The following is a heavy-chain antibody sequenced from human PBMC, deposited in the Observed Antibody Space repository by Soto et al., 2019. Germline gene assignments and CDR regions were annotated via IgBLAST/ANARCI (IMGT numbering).Heavy chain of an antibody. Sequence: ASVKVSCKASGGTFSSYTISWVRQAPGQGLEWMGRIIPILGIANYAQKFQGRVTITADKSTSTAYMELSSLRSEDTAVYYCARDTYYDILTGYPVRSYYYGMDVWGQGTTVTVSS. CDR2: IIPILGIA. V-gene: IGHV1-69*04. CDR3: ARDTYYDILTGYPVRSYYYGMDV. J-gene: IGHJ6*02. D-gene: IGHD3-9*01. CDR1: GGTFSSYT.